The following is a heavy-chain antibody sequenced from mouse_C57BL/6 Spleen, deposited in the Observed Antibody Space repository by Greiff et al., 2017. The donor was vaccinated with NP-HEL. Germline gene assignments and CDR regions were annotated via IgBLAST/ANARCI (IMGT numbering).Heavy chain of an antibody. J-gene: IGHJ3*01. CDR2: IDPNSGGT. CDR1: GYTFTSYW. Sequence: QVQLQQPGAELVKPGASVKLSCKASGYTFTSYWMHWVKQRPGRGLEWIGRIDPNSGGTKYNEKFKSKATLTVDKPSSTAYMQLSSLTSEDSAVYYCAREIYYDYYRVFAYWGQGTLVTVSA. D-gene: IGHD2-4*01. CDR3: AREIYYDYYRVFAY. V-gene: IGHV1-72*01.